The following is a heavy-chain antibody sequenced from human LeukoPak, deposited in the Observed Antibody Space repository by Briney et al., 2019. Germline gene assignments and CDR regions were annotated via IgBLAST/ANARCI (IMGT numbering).Heavy chain of an antibody. J-gene: IGHJ6*03. CDR1: GFTFSNYW. V-gene: IGHV3-74*01. D-gene: IGHD1-26*01. Sequence: GGSLRLSCAASGFTFSNYWMHRVRQAPGKGLVWVSRINSDGSSTSYADSVKGRFTISRDNAKNTLYLRMNSLRAEDTAVYYCARVSSGSYFGYYYYYMDVWGKGTTVTVSS. CDR3: ARVSSGSYFGYYYYYMDV. CDR2: INSDGSST.